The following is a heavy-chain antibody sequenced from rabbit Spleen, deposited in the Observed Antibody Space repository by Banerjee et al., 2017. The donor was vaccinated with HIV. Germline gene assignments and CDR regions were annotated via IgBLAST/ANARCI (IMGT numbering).Heavy chain of an antibody. J-gene: IGHJ4*01. V-gene: IGHV1S45*01. CDR1: GFSFSSSYW. CDR2: ISIGSGNT. D-gene: IGHD6-1*01. Sequence: QEQLVESGGGLVRPEASLTLTCTASGFSFSSSYWICWVRQAPGKGLEWIACISIGSGNTYYASWAKGRFTISKTSSTTVTLQMTSLTAADTATYFCGRTNTVGFSSYGVYLDLWGPGTLVTVS. CDR3: GRTNTVGFSSYGVYLDL.